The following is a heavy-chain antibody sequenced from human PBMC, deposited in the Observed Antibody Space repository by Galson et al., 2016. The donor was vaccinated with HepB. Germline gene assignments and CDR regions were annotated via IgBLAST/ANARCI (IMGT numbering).Heavy chain of an antibody. CDR2: INPSGGRT. V-gene: IGHV1-46*01. CDR1: GYTFTTYY. J-gene: IGHJ6*02. D-gene: IGHD3-22*01. Sequence: SVKVSCKASGYTFTTYYIHWVRQAPGQGLEWMGIINPSGGRTTYAQNFQGRVTMTRDTSTSTVYMELNSLRSEDAAVYYCARDLGFDSTGHYRAKNYNYYGMDVWGQGTTVTVSS. CDR3: ARDLGFDSTGHYRAKNYNYYGMDV.